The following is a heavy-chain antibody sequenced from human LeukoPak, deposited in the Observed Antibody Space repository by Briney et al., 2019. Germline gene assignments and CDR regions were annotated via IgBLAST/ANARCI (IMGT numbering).Heavy chain of an antibody. V-gene: IGHV4-59*08. CDR2: IYYSGST. CDR3: ARYSYGYGGIFDY. D-gene: IGHD5-18*01. Sequence: SETLSLTCAVYGGSFSGYYWSWIRQPPGKGLEWIGYIYYSGSTNYNPSLKSRVTISVDTSKNQFSLKLSSVTAADTAVYYCARYSYGYGGIFDYWGQGTLVTVSS. CDR1: GGSFSGYY. J-gene: IGHJ4*02.